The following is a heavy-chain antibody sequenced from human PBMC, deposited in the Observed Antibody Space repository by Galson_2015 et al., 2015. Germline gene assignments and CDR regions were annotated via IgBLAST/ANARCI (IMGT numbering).Heavy chain of an antibody. J-gene: IGHJ4*02. Sequence: SLRLSCATSGFTFSSYGMHWVRQAPGKGLEWVALIRSDGYRTYYADSVKGRFTISRDKSKNSLYLQMNSLRTEDTAFYYCLKDDECCGRKGATGHWGRGTLVTVSP. CDR2: IRSDGYRT. CDR3: LKDDECCGRKGATGH. D-gene: IGHD2-15*01. V-gene: IGHV3-43*02. CDR1: GFTFSSYG.